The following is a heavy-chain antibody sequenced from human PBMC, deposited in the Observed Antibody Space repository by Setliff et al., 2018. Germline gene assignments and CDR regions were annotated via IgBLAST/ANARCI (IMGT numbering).Heavy chain of an antibody. CDR2: INHSGST. D-gene: IGHD2-8*02. CDR3: TVYNTGSSKDHY. Sequence: SETLSLTCTVSRGSIRGITYHWIWIRQPPGKGLEWIGEINHSGSTNYNPSLKSRVTISVDTSKNQFSLKLSSVTAADTALYYCTVYNTGSSKDHYWGQGTPVTVSS. V-gene: IGHV4-34*01. CDR1: RGSIRGITYH. J-gene: IGHJ4*02.